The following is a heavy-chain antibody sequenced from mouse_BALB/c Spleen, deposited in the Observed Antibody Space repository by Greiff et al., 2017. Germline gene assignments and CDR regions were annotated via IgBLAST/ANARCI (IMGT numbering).Heavy chain of an antibody. CDR2: IDPSDSYT. V-gene: IGHV1-69*02. D-gene: IGHD6-1*01. CDR1: GYTFTSYW. CDR3: ARWGPLRGFAY. J-gene: IGHJ3*01. Sequence: QVQLQQPGAELVKPGASVKLSCKASGYTFTSYWMHWVKQRPGQGLEWIGEIDPSDSYTNYNQKFKGKATLTVDKSSSTAYMQLSSLTSEDSAVYYCARWGPLRGFAYGGQGTLVTVSA.